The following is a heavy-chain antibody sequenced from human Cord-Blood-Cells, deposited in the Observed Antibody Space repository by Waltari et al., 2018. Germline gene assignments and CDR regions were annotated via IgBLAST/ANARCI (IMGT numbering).Heavy chain of an antibody. CDR1: GGSISSSSYY. CDR2: IYYSGST. Sequence: QLQLQESGPGLVKPSETLSLTYTVSGGSISSSSYYWGWIRQPPGKGLEWIGSIYYSGSTYYNPSLKSRVTISVDTSKNQFSLKLSSVTAADTAVYYCARGPPYDSSGYYYFDYWGQGTLVTVSS. D-gene: IGHD3-22*01. V-gene: IGHV4-39*07. CDR3: ARGPPYDSSGYYYFDY. J-gene: IGHJ4*02.